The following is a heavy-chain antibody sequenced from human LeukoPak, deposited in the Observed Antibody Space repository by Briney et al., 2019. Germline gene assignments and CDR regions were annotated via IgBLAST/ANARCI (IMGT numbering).Heavy chain of an antibody. CDR1: GFTFDDYG. CDR2: INWNGGST. D-gene: IGHD3-22*01. V-gene: IGHV3-20*04. Sequence: PGGPLRLSCAASGFTFDDYGMSWVRQAPRKGLEWVSGINWNGGSTGYADSVKGRFTISRDNAKNSLYLQMNSLRAEDTALYYCARTSGVYYDSSGRPPFDYWGQGTLVTVSS. CDR3: ARTSGVYYDSSGRPPFDY. J-gene: IGHJ4*02.